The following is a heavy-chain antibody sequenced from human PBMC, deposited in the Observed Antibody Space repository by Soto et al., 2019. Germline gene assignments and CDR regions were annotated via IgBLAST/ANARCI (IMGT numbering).Heavy chain of an antibody. CDR3: AKVGASSDGMDV. CDR1: GGTFSSYA. V-gene: IGHV1-69*05. Sequence: SVKVSCKASGGTFSSYAISWVRQAPGQGLEWMGGIIPIFGTANYAQKFQGRVTMTTDTSTSTAYMELRSLRSDDTAVYYCAKVGASSDGMDVWGQGTTVTVSS. D-gene: IGHD1-26*01. J-gene: IGHJ6*02. CDR2: IIPIFGTA.